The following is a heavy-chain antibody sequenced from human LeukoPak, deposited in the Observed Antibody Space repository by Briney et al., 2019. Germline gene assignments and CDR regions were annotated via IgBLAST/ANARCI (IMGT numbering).Heavy chain of an antibody. CDR3: AREGPSFWSGPDYGMDV. J-gene: IGHJ6*02. D-gene: IGHD3-3*01. Sequence: PSETLSLTCTVSGGSVSSGSYYWSWIRQPPGKGLEWIGYIYYSGSTNYNPSLKRRVTISVDTSKNQFSLKLSSVTAADTAVYYCAREGPSFWSGPDYGMDVWGQGTTVTVSS. CDR2: IYYSGST. V-gene: IGHV4-61*01. CDR1: GGSVSSGSYY.